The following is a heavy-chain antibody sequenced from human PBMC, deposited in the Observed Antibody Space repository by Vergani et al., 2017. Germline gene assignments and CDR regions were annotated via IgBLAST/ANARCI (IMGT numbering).Heavy chain of an antibody. CDR3: AGGSAPFLVVPAAIIWFDP. D-gene: IGHD2-2*02. Sequence: QVQLVQSGAEVKKPGASVKVSCKASGYTFTGYYMHWVRQAPGQGLEWMGWINPNSGGTNYAQKFQGRVTMTRDTSISTAYMELSRLRSDDTAVYYCAGGSAPFLVVPAAIIWFDPWGQGTLVTVSS. J-gene: IGHJ5*02. CDR1: GYTFTGYY. CDR2: INPNSGGT. V-gene: IGHV1-2*02.